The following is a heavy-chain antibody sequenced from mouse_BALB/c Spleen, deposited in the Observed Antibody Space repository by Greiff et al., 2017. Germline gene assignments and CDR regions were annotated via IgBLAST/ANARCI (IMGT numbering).Heavy chain of an antibody. D-gene: IGHD2-10*02. J-gene: IGHJ4*01. CDR2: IWGDGST. CDR3: ARFPYGNYEAMDY. CDR1: GFSLTGYG. V-gene: IGHV2-6-7*01. Sequence: VQGVESGPGLVAPSQSLSITCTVSGFSLTGYGVNWVRQPPGKGLEWLGMIWGDGSTDYNSALKSRLSISKDNSKSQVFLKMNSLQTDDTARYYCARFPYGNYEAMDYWGQGTSVTVSS.